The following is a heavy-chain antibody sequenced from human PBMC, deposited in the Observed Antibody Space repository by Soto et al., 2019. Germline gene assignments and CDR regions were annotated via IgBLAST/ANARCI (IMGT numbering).Heavy chain of an antibody. Sequence: QVQLVQSGAEVKKPGSSVKVSCKASGGTFSSYTISWVRQAPGQGLEWMRRIIPILGIANYAQKFQGRVTITADKSTSTAYMELSSLRSEDTAVYYCARLDCSGGSCYSDYWGQGTLVTVSS. V-gene: IGHV1-69*02. CDR3: ARLDCSGGSCYSDY. CDR1: GGTFSSYT. D-gene: IGHD2-15*01. J-gene: IGHJ4*02. CDR2: IIPILGIA.